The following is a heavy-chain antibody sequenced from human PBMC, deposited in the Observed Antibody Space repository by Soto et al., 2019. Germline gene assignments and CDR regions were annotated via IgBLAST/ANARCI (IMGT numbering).Heavy chain of an antibody. CDR1: GFTFSSYS. CDR3: ATKTYYYDSSGYYEDLFDY. J-gene: IGHJ4*02. Sequence: GGSLRLSCAASGFTFSSYSMNWVRQAPGKGLEWVSSISSSSSYIYYADSVKGRFTISRDNAKNSLYLQMNSLRAEDTAVYYCATKTYYYDSSGYYEDLFDYWGQGTLVTVSS. V-gene: IGHV3-21*01. CDR2: ISSSSSYI. D-gene: IGHD3-22*01.